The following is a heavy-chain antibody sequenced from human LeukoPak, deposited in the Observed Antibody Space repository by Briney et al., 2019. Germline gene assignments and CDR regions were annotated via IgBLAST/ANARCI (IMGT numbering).Heavy chain of an antibody. Sequence: TSETLSLTCTVSGGSISSGDYYWSWIRQPPGKGLEWIGYIYYSGSTYYNPSLKSRVTISVDTSKNQFSLKLSSVTAADTAVYYCARGRGPRYCSSTSCFPYYFDYWGQGTLVTVSS. V-gene: IGHV4-30-4*01. CDR2: IYYSGST. CDR3: ARGRGPRYCSSTSCFPYYFDY. CDR1: GGSISSGDYY. D-gene: IGHD2-2*01. J-gene: IGHJ4*02.